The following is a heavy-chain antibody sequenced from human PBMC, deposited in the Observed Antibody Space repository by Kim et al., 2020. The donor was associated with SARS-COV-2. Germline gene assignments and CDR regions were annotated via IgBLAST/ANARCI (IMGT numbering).Heavy chain of an antibody. J-gene: IGHJ4*02. V-gene: IGHV4-39*01. CDR2: MYHSGDA. Sequence: MYHSGDAYYNPSLKSRVSISEDTSKNQFSLKVTSVSDADTDVYYCGRAPDSWGQGTLVTVSS. CDR3: GRAPDS.